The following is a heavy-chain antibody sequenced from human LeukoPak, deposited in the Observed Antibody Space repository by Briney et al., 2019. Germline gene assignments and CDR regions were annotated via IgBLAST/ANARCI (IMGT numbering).Heavy chain of an antibody. Sequence: GGSLRLSCAASGFTFSSYAMSWVRQAPGKGLEWVSAISGSGGSTYYADSVKGRFTISRDNSKNTLYLQMNSLRAEDTAVYYCARDPVVRGVMNYWGQGTLVTVSS. CDR3: ARDPVVRGVMNY. CDR2: ISGSGGST. D-gene: IGHD3-10*01. V-gene: IGHV3-23*01. J-gene: IGHJ4*02. CDR1: GFTFSSYA.